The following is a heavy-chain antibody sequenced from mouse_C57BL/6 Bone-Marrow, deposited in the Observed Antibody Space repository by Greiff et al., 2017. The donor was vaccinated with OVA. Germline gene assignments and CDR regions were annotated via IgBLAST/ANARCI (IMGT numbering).Heavy chain of an antibody. D-gene: IGHD1-1*01. CDR1: GISITTGNYR. CDR3: ARDGSSSGWYFDV. CDR2: IYYSGTI. J-gene: IGHJ1*03. Sequence: VQLQQSGPGLVKPSQTVFLTCTVTGISITTGNYRWSWIRQFPGNKLEWIGYIYYSGTITYNPSLTSRTTITRDTPKNQFFLEMNSLTAEDTATYYCARDGSSSGWYFDVWGTGTTVTVSS. V-gene: IGHV3-5*01.